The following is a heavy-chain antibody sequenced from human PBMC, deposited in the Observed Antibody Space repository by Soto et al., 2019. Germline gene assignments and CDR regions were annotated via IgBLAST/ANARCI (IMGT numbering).Heavy chain of an antibody. Sequence: SETLSLTCAVSGGSFSGFYWTWIRQPPGEGLEWIGEINHSGTTNFNPSLRSRLTIFLDSSKKHFSLKLTSMTAADAAVYYCARADRTLVTSYGLDVWGQGTTVTAP. CDR3: ARADRTLVTSYGLDV. CDR1: GGSFSGFY. J-gene: IGHJ6*02. D-gene: IGHD2-21*02. CDR2: INHSGTT. V-gene: IGHV4-34*01.